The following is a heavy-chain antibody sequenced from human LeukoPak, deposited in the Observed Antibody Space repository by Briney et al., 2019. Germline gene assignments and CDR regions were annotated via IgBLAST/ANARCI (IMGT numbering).Heavy chain of an antibody. Sequence: QPGGSLRPSCAASGFIFSSYAMHWVRQAPGKGLEYVSVISSNGGTTYYANSVKGRFTISRDNSKNTLYLQMGSLRGEDMAVYYCAREGPGGYVGPYFDYWGQGTLVTVSS. D-gene: IGHD3-9*01. CDR3: AREGPGGYVGPYFDY. CDR1: GFIFSSYA. V-gene: IGHV3-64*01. CDR2: ISSNGGTT. J-gene: IGHJ4*02.